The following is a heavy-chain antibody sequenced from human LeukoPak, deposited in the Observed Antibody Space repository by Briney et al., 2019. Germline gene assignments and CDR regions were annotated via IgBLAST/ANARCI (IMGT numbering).Heavy chain of an antibody. D-gene: IGHD7-27*01. Sequence: GKSLRLSCATTGFTFSGYGMHWVRQAPGKGLEWVTVIWSDGSNKYYADSVKGRFTISRDNSKNTLYLQMNSLRAEDTAVYYCAKDLWGAFDIWGQGTMVTVSS. CDR2: IWSDGSNK. J-gene: IGHJ3*02. CDR1: GFTFSGYG. CDR3: AKDLWGAFDI. V-gene: IGHV3-33*06.